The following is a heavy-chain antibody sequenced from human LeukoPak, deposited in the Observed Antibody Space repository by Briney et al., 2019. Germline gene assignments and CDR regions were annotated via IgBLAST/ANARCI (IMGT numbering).Heavy chain of an antibody. CDR2: IKSKADDGTE. D-gene: IGHD3-3*01. CDR1: GFTFSDAW. CDR3: ATEHTDFPYREVGFRVGSTGY. V-gene: IGHV3-15*01. J-gene: IGHJ4*02. Sequence: GGSLRLSCAASGFTFSDAWMSWVRQAPGKGLEWVGRIKSKADDGTEDYAAYVKGRFNISRDDSKNTLYLQMNSLKMEDTAVYYCATEHTDFPYREVGFRVGSTGYWGQGILVTVSS.